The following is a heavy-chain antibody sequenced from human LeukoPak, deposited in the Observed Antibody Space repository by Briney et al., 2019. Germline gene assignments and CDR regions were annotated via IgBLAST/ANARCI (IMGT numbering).Heavy chain of an antibody. CDR3: AKSVVVITFRFDD. Sequence: GGSLRLSCAASGFTVSSNYMSWVRQAPGKGLEWVSVIYSGGSTYYADSVKGRFTISRDNPKNTLYLQMNSLRAEDTAVYYCAKSVVVITFRFDDWGQGALVTVSS. D-gene: IGHD2-15*01. CDR2: IYSGGST. V-gene: IGHV3-53*01. J-gene: IGHJ4*02. CDR1: GFTVSSNY.